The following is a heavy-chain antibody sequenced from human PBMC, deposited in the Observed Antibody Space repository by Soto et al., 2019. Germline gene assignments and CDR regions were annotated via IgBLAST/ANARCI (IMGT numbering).Heavy chain of an antibody. CDR2: INHSGST. V-gene: IGHV4-34*01. CDR3: ASSYGDYVSY. D-gene: IGHD4-17*01. J-gene: IGHJ4*02. CDR1: GGYFSGYY. Sequence: PSETLSLPCAVFGGYFSGYYWPWIRQPPGTGLEWIGEINHSGSTNYNPTLKSRLIISVDTSKSQFSLKLSSVTAADTAVYYCASSYGDYVSYWGQGTLVTVSS.